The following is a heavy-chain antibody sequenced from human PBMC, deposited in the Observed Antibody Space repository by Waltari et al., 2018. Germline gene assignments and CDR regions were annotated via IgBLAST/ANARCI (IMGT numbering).Heavy chain of an antibody. J-gene: IGHJ4*02. Sequence: EVQLVESGGGLVQPGGSLRLSCAASGFTFSSYWMHWVRQAPGKGLVWVSRINMDGSSRSYADSVKGRFIISRDNAKNTLYLQMNSLRAEDTAVYYCARGGSVPLYYWGQGTLVTVSS. V-gene: IGHV3-74*01. D-gene: IGHD6-19*01. CDR2: INMDGSSR. CDR1: GFTFSSYW. CDR3: ARGGSVPLYY.